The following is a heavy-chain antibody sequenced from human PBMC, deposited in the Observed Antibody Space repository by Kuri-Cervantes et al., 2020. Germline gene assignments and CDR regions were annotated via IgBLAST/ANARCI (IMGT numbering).Heavy chain of an antibody. CDR2: ISSGSGTI. D-gene: IGHD4-23*01. V-gene: IGHV3-48*01. CDR1: GFTFSSHA. CDR3: TRGARGYGGDSDY. Sequence: GESLKISCEASGFTFSSHAMHWVRQVPGKGLEWLSYISSGSGTIYYADSVMGRFTISRDNAKNSLFLQMSSLRADDTALYYCTRGARGYGGDSDYWGQGTLVTVSS. J-gene: IGHJ4*02.